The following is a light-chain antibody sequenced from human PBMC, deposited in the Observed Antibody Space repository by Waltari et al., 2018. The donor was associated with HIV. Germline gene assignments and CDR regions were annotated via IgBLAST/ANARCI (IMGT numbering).Light chain of an antibody. CDR2: RKN. V-gene: IGLV1-47*01. J-gene: IGLJ3*02. Sequence: QSVLTQPPSASGTPGQRVTIACSGSRSNIGSNYVYWYQQLPGTAPKLLIYRKNQRPSGVPDRFSGSKSGTSASLAISGLRSEDEADYYCAAWDDSLSGLVFGGGTKLTVL. CDR3: AAWDDSLSGLV. CDR1: RSNIGSNY.